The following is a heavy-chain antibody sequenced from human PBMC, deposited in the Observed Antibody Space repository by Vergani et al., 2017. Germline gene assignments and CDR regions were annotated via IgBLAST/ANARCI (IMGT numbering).Heavy chain of an antibody. CDR3: AGDSGGYGGGSYEAWFDP. V-gene: IGHV4-38-2*02. J-gene: IGHJ5*02. CDR1: GYSISSGYY. CDR2: IYHSGST. Sequence: QVQLQESGPGLVKPSETLSLTCTVSGYSISSGYYWGWIRQPPGKGLEWIGSIYHSGSTYYNPSLKSRVTISVDTSKNQFSLKLSSVTAADTAVYYCAGDSGGYGGGSYEAWFDPWGQGTLVTVSS. D-gene: IGHD3-16*01.